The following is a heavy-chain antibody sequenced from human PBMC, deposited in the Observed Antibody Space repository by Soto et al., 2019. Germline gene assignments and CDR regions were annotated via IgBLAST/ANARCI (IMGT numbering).Heavy chain of an antibody. Sequence: GGSLRLSCAASGFTFSNAWMNWVRQAPGKGLEWVGRIKSKTDGGTTDYAAPVKGRFTISRDDSKNTLYLQMNSLKTEDTAVYYCTTDKDPGGSYPLRTRAFDIWGQGTMVTVSS. CDR1: GFTFSNAW. J-gene: IGHJ3*02. CDR3: TTDKDPGGSYPLRTRAFDI. V-gene: IGHV3-15*07. CDR2: IKSKTDGGTT. D-gene: IGHD1-26*01.